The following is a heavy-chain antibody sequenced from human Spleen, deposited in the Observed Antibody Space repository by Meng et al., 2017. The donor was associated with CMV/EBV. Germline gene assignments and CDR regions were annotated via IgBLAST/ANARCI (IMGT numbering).Heavy chain of an antibody. V-gene: IGHV4-34*01. CDR1: ARLFSCLS. Sequence: CAVFARLFSCLSWTSIRQSPGKGLEGIGQITHRGVTKYNPSLKSRVTISVDTSKEQFSLKLRSLTAADTAVYYCVAEADYWGQGTLVTVSS. J-gene: IGHJ4*02. CDR2: ITHRGVT. D-gene: IGHD6-19*01. CDR3: VAEADY.